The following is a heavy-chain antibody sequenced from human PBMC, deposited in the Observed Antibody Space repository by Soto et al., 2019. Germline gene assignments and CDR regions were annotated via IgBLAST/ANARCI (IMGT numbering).Heavy chain of an antibody. Sequence: YLILSVAGSGFTFSTYAMHWVRQSPGKGLEWVAVVSSEGGTQFYADSVKGRFTISRDNSKNSLYLQMSSLTIEDAAIYYCARETYYSGHVIGNLDLWGRGTLVTVSS. CDR2: VSSEGGTQ. CDR3: ARETYYSGHVIGNLDL. V-gene: IGHV3-30-3*01. CDR1: GFTFSTYA. D-gene: IGHD5-12*01. J-gene: IGHJ2*01.